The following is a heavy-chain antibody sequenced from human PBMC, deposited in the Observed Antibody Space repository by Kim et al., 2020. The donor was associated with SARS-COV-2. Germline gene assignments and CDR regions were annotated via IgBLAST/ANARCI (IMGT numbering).Heavy chain of an antibody. Sequence: SETLSLTCTVSGGSISSYYSSWIRQPPRKGLEWIGYIYYSGSTNSNPSLTRRVTISVDTSKNQFSLKLSSVTAADTAVYYCARDRGIGGYYYFGMDVWG. V-gene: IGHV4-59*01. CDR1: GGSISSYY. D-gene: IGHD3-16*01. CDR3: ARDRGIGGYYYFGMDV. J-gene: IGHJ6*02. CDR2: IYYSGST.